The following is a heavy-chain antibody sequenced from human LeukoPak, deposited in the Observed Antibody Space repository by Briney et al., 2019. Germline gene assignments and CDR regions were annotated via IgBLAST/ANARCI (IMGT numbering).Heavy chain of an antibody. D-gene: IGHD5-24*01. CDR2: IGIDSGNT. CDR1: GFTFSDYS. V-gene: IGHV3-48*01. CDR3: ARDYKYDFDN. Sequence: PGGSLRLSCAASGFTFSDYSMNWVRQAPGKELEWISYIGIDSGNTNYADSVKGRFTISGDKAKSSLYLQMNSLRVEDTAVYYCARDYKYDFDNWGQGTLVTVSS. J-gene: IGHJ4*02.